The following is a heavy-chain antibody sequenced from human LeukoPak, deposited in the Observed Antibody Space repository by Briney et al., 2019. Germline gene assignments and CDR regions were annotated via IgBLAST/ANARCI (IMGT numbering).Heavy chain of an antibody. D-gene: IGHD3-22*01. CDR1: GGSINYYY. CDR2: MYYNRST. V-gene: IGHV4-59*01. Sequence: PSETLSLTCTVSGGSINYYYWSWIRQPPGKGLEWIGYMYYNRSTNYNPSLKSRVTISVDTSKNQFSLKLSSVTAADTAVYYCARGGGYFLIDAFDIWGLGTMVTVSS. CDR3: ARGGGYFLIDAFDI. J-gene: IGHJ3*02.